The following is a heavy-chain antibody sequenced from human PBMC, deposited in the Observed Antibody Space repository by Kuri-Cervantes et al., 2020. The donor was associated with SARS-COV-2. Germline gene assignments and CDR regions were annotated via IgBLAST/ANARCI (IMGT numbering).Heavy chain of an antibody. Sequence: SLKISCAASGFNFRTYGLHWVRQAPGKGLEWVALISFDGSNKYYADSVKGRFTISRDNSKNTLYLQTNSLRTEDTAVYYCAKSRWQQLSWLDYWGQGTLVTVSS. J-gene: IGHJ4*02. CDR3: AKSRWQQLSWLDY. V-gene: IGHV3-30*18. CDR1: GFNFRTYG. D-gene: IGHD6-13*01. CDR2: ISFDGSNK.